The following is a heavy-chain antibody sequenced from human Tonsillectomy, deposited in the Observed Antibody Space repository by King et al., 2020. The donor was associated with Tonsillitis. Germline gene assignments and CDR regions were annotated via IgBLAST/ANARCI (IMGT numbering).Heavy chain of an antibody. CDR1: GGSITSYY. D-gene: IGHD1-1*01. V-gene: IGHV4-59*08. J-gene: IGHJ4*02. Sequence: VQLQESDPGLVKPSETLSLTCTFSGGSITSYYWSWIRQPPGKGLDWIGNIYYSGSTNYNPSLKSRVTISIDTSKNQFSLRLSSVTAADTAVYFCARHRTGSFYFDYWGRGTLVTVSS. CDR3: ARHRTGSFYFDY. CDR2: IYYSGST.